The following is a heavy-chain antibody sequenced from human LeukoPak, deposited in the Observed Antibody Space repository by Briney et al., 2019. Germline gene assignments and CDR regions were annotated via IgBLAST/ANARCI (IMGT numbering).Heavy chain of an antibody. CDR3: AKDLRASYYGSGSDYYFDY. CDR1: GFTFSSYG. D-gene: IGHD3-10*01. Sequence: PGRSLRLPCAASGFTFSSYGMHWVRQAPGKGLEWVAVISYDGSNKYYADSVKGRFTISRDNSKNTLYLQMNSLRAEDTAVYYCAKDLRASYYGSGSDYYFDYWGQGTLVTVSS. CDR2: ISYDGSNK. J-gene: IGHJ4*02. V-gene: IGHV3-30*18.